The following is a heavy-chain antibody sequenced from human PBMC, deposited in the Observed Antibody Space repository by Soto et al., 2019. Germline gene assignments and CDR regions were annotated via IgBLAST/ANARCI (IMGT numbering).Heavy chain of an antibody. V-gene: IGHV4-39*07. CDR1: GGSISSNFYY. Sequence: SETLSLTCTVSGGSISSNFYYWGWIRQPPGKGLQWIGNIYYRGSTNYNPSLKSPVTISVDTSKNQFSLKLSSVTAADTAVYYCARRWGEGRVDYWGQGTLVTVSS. D-gene: IGHD3-10*01. J-gene: IGHJ4*02. CDR2: IYYRGST. CDR3: ARRWGEGRVDY.